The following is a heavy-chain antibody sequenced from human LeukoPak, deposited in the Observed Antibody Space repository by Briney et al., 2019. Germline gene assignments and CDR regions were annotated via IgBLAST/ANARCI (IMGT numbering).Heavy chain of an antibody. CDR3: AKDGGSTVVTRYGMDV. D-gene: IGHD4-23*01. CDR1: RFTVSSNY. CDR2: ISWNSGSI. V-gene: IGHV3-9*01. Sequence: GGSLRLSCAASRFTVSSNYMSWVRQAPGKGLEWVSGISWNSGSIGYADSVKGRFTISRDNAKNSLYLQMNSLRAEDTALYYCAKDGGSTVVTRYGMDVWGQGTTVTVSS. J-gene: IGHJ6*02.